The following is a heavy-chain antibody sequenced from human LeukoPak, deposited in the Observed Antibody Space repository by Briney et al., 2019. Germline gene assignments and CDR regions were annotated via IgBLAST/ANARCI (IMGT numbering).Heavy chain of an antibody. CDR1: GYTFTGYY. D-gene: IGHD5-24*01. V-gene: IGHV1-2*02. CDR3: ARVKRSRDGNNLYLDV. J-gene: IGHJ6*03. CDR2: INPNSGGT. Sequence: ASVKVSCKASGYTFTGYYMHWVRQAPGQGLEWMGWINPNSGGTNYAQKFQGRVTMTRDTSISTAYMELSRLRSDDTAVYYCARVKRSRDGNNLYLDVWGKGTTVTVSS.